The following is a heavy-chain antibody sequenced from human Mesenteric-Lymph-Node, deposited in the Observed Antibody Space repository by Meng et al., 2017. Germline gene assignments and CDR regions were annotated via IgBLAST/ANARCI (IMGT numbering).Heavy chain of an antibody. CDR2: MNFYSGNA. J-gene: IGHJ4*02. CDR1: GYTFTSYG. CDR3: ARLLRWRGGRIYFDY. V-gene: IGHV1-8*03. D-gene: IGHD4-23*01. Sequence: ASVKVSCKASGYTFTSYGISWVRQAPGQGFEWMGWMNFYSGNAGYAQKFQGRVTITRNTSISTAYMELSSLRSEDTAVYYCARLLRWRGGRIYFDYWGQGTLVTVSS.